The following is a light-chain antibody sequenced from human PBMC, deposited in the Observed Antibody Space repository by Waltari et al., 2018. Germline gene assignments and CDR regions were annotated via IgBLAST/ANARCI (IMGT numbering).Light chain of an antibody. CDR1: QSISSW. V-gene: IGKV1-5*03. CDR2: KAS. J-gene: IGKJ2*01. Sequence: DIQMTQSPSTLSASVGDRVIITCRASQSISSWLAWYQHKPGKAPKSLIYKASTLESGVPPRFSGSGSGTEFTLTISSLQPDDFATYYCQHYNNYPYTFGQGTKLEIK. CDR3: QHYNNYPYT.